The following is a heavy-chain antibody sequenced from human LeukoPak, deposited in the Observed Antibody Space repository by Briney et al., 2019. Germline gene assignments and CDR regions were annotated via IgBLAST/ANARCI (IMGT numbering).Heavy chain of an antibody. V-gene: IGHV1-69*05. J-gene: IGHJ4*02. CDR3: ARDRTYYDSSGYFDY. CDR1: VGTFSSYA. D-gene: IGHD3-22*01. CDR2: IIPIFGTA. Sequence: SVKVSCKASVGTFSSYAISWVRQAPGQGLEWMGGIIPIFGTANYAQKFQGRVTITTDESTSTAYMELSSLRSEDTAVYYCARDRTYYDSSGYFDYWGQGTLVTVSS.